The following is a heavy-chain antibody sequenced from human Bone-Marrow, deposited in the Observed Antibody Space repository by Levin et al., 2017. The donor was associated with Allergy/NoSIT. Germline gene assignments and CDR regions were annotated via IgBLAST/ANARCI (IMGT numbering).Heavy chain of an antibody. J-gene: IGHJ6*03. D-gene: IGHD3-9*01. CDR2: ISATGDRT. CDR3: ARDAFLTDYNRDFWPTYMDA. CDR1: GFIFRSYG. Sequence: GESLKISCATSGFIFRSYGMNWVRQAPGKRLEFVSGISATGDRTFYGDAVKGRFSISRDNSNNTLFLQMDSLRTDDMAVYYCARDAFLTDYNRDFWPTYMDAWGQGTTVTVSS. V-gene: IGHV3-64*02.